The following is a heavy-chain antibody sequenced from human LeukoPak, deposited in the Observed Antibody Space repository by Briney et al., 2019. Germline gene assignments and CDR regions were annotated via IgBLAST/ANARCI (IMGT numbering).Heavy chain of an antibody. CDR2: ISWNNGSI. V-gene: IGHV3-9*01. D-gene: IGHD3-10*01. Sequence: GGSLRPSCASSGFTFDDYAMHWVRQAPGKGLEWVSGISWNNGSIGYADSVKGRFTISRDNAKNSLYLQMNSLRAEDTALYYCAKDLLLWFGEPTAGMDVWGQGTTVTVSS. CDR3: AKDLLLWFGEPTAGMDV. CDR1: GFTFDDYA. J-gene: IGHJ6*02.